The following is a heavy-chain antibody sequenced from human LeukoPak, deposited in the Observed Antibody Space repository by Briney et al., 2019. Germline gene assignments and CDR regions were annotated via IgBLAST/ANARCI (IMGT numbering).Heavy chain of an antibody. CDR1: GGSIGSYY. Sequence: SETLSLTCTVSGGSIGSYYCHWIRQPPGKGLEWIGYIYFTGRTNYNPSLKSRVTISVDTSKNQFSLKLNSVTAADTAIYYCARSTYSSRQWDYWGQGTLVTVFS. D-gene: IGHD6-13*01. J-gene: IGHJ4*02. CDR3: ARSTYSSRQWDY. CDR2: IYFTGRT. V-gene: IGHV4-59*01.